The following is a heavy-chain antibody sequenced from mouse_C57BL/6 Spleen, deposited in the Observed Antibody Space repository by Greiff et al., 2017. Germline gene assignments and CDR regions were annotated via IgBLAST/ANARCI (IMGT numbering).Heavy chain of an antibody. CDR3: TRVEGAAQACAY. CDR2: ISSGGDYI. CDR1: GFTFSSYA. D-gene: IGHD3-2*02. J-gene: IGHJ3*01. V-gene: IGHV5-9-1*02. Sequence: DVLLVESGEGLVKPGGSLKLSCAASGFTFSSYAMSWVRQTPEKRLEWVAYISSGGDYIYYADTVKGRFTFSRDNARNTLYLQMSSLKSEDTAMYYCTRVEGAAQACAYWGKGTLVTVSA.